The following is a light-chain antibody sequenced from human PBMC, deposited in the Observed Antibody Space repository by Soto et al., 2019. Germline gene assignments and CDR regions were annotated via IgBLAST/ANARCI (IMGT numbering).Light chain of an antibody. J-gene: IGKJ1*01. Sequence: EIVMTQSPATLSLSPGERATLSCRASQSVSSNLAWYQQKPGQAPRLLIYGASTMATGVPARFSGSGSGTDFTLTISSLQSDDFAAYYCQQHNIWPPWTFGQGTKVEIK. CDR2: GAS. CDR1: QSVSSN. V-gene: IGKV3-15*01. CDR3: QQHNIWPPWT.